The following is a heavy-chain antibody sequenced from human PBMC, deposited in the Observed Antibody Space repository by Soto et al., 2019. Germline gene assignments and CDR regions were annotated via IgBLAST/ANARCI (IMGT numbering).Heavy chain of an antibody. CDR2: ISVGVNT. J-gene: IGHJ4*02. D-gene: IGHD3-3*01. Sequence: GVSLRLACAASGVTIRSYAMTWVHQAPGNVLDWFSGISVGVNTYYVVSVKGRFTISRDNSKNTLYLQMNTLRAEDTAVYYCAKYSWSGYYLSSKQFDFWCQGTLVTVSS. CDR3: AKYSWSGYYLSSKQFDF. CDR1: GVTIRSYA. V-gene: IGHV3-23*01.